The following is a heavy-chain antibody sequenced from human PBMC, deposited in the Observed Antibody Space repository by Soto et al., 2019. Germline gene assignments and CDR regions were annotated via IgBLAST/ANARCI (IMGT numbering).Heavy chain of an antibody. Sequence: SETLSLTCAVSGGSISSSNYWSWIRQPPGKGLEWIGYIYYSGSTNYNPSLKSRVTISVDRSKNQFSLKLSSVTAADTAVYYCAAGGGLPRYYWGQGTLVTVSS. CDR3: AAGGGLPRYY. V-gene: IGHV4-61*05. D-gene: IGHD5-12*01. CDR1: GGSISSSNY. CDR2: IYYSGST. J-gene: IGHJ4*02.